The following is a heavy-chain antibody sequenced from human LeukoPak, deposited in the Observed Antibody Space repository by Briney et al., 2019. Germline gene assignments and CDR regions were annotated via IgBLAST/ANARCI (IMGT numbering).Heavy chain of an antibody. CDR3: ARDFDYYDSSGYYTNY. J-gene: IGHJ4*02. D-gene: IGHD3-22*01. CDR2: ISSSSSYI. CDR1: GFTFSSYG. Sequence: GGSLRLSCAASGFTFSSYGMNWVRQAPGKGLEWVSSISSSSSYIYYADSVKGRFTISRDNAKNSLYLQMNSLRAEDTAVYYCARDFDYYDSSGYYTNYWGQGTLVTVSS. V-gene: IGHV3-21*01.